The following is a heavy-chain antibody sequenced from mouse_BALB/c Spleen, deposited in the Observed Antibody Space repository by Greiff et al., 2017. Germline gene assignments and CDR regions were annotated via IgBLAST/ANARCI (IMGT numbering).Heavy chain of an antibody. D-gene: IGHD2-4*01. J-gene: IGHJ2*01. V-gene: IGHV1S56*01. CDR1: GYTFTSYY. Sequence: QVQLKQSGPELVKPGASVKMSCKASGYTFTSYYIHWVKQRPGQGLEWIGWIYPGDGSTKYNEKFKGKTTLTADKSSSTAYMLLSSLTSEDSAIYFCARYDYDYFDYWGQGTTLTVSS. CDR3: ARYDYDYFDY. CDR2: IYPGDGST.